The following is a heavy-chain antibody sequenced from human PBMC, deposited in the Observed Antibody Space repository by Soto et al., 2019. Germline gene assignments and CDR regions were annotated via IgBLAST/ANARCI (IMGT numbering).Heavy chain of an antibody. Sequence: QVQLGQSGAELKKPGASVKVSCAASGYTFTSNSITWVRQAPGQGLEWMGWISAYNGETSYSEKFQGRLTMTTDTTTSTAYMELRSLRSDDTAVYYCARVWGSYRAPSGGAGFDAWGQGTMVTVSS. CDR2: ISAYNGET. V-gene: IGHV1-18*04. CDR1: GYTFTSNS. D-gene: IGHD3-16*02. CDR3: ARVWGSYRAPSGGAGFDA. J-gene: IGHJ5*02.